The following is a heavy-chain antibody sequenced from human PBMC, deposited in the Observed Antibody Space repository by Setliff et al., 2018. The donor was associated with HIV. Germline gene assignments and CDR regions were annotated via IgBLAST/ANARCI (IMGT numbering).Heavy chain of an antibody. D-gene: IGHD6-19*01. Sequence: ASVKVSCKASGYTFTSYGIIWVRQAPGQGLEWMGWISTYNGNTHYAQKLQGRVTMTTDTSTSTAYMELRSLRSDDTAMYYCARKYTGGPLDYWGQGTLVTVSS. J-gene: IGHJ4*02. V-gene: IGHV1-18*01. CDR3: ARKYTGGPLDY. CDR2: ISTYNGNT. CDR1: GYTFTSYG.